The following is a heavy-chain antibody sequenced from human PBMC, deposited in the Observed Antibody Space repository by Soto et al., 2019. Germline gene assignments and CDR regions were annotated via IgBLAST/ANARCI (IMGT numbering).Heavy chain of an antibody. J-gene: IGHJ1*01. Sequence: GGSLRLSCAASGFTFSSYGMHWVRQAPGKGLEWVAVISYDGSNKYYADSVKGRFTISRDNSKNTLYLQMNSLRAEDTAVYYCAKDLALLVVVAAIPQHWGQGTLVTVSS. CDR2: ISYDGSNK. CDR1: GFTFSSYG. V-gene: IGHV3-30*18. CDR3: AKDLALLVVVAAIPQH. D-gene: IGHD2-15*01.